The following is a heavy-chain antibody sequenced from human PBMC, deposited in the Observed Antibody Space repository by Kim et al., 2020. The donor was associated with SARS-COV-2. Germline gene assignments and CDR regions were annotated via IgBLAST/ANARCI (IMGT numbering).Heavy chain of an antibody. CDR3: ARRGSGGYRGRSTIPPRRGPSEKHWFDP. J-gene: IGHJ5*02. Sequence: SETLSLTCAVYGGSFSGYYWSWIRQPPGKGLEWIGEINHSGSTNYNPSLKSRVTISVDTSKNQFSLKLSSVTAADTAVYYCARRGSGGYRGRSTIPPRRGPSEKHWFDPWGQGTLVTVSS. V-gene: IGHV4-34*01. CDR2: INHSGST. D-gene: IGHD3-10*01. CDR1: GGSFSGYY.